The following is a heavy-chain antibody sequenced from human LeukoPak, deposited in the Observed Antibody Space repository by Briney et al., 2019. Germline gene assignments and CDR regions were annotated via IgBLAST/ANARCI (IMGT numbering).Heavy chain of an antibody. CDR3: VKDVSSTYSYFDY. J-gene: IGHJ4*02. Sequence: GGSLRLSCSASGFTFSRYAMHWVRQAAGKGLEYVSAISTNGGVTYYAGSVKGRLTISRDSSKDTLYVEISSRRVDDTAVYYCVKDVSSTYSYFDYWGQGTLVTVSS. CDR1: GFTFSRYA. D-gene: IGHD6-13*01. CDR2: ISTNGGVT. V-gene: IGHV3-64*05.